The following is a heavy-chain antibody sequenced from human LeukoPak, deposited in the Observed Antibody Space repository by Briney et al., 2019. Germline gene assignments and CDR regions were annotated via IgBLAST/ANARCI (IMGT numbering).Heavy chain of an antibody. CDR1: GFTFTKYW. J-gene: IGHJ4*02. CDR2: LKPDGSAA. V-gene: IGHV3-7*01. CDR3: ARAGFTFSDYFGSFFDY. Sequence: GGSLRLSCAASGFTFTKYWMTWVRQAPGKGLEWVAYLKPDGSAAYYMDSVRGRFTISRDNAKNSLYLQMNSLRAEDTAVYYCARAGFTFSDYFGSFFDYWGQGTLVTVSS. D-gene: IGHD3-10*01.